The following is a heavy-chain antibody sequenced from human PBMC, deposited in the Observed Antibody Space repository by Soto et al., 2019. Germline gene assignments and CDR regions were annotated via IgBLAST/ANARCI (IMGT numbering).Heavy chain of an antibody. CDR3: ARGKSNVLRFLEWLPNYYYGMDV. J-gene: IGHJ6*02. CDR2: IYYSGST. D-gene: IGHD3-3*01. Sequence: QVQLQESGPGLVKPSQTLSLTCTVSGGSISSGGYYWSWIRQHPGKGLEWIGYIYYSGSTYYNPSLKSRVTISVDTSKNQFSLKLSSVTAADTAVYYCARGKSNVLRFLEWLPNYYYGMDVWGQGTTVTVSS. CDR1: GGSISSGGYY. V-gene: IGHV4-31*03.